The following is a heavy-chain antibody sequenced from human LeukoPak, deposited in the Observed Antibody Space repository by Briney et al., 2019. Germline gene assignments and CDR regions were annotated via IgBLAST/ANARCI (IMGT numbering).Heavy chain of an antibody. D-gene: IGHD2-21*01. CDR2: ISSSGSTI. V-gene: IGHV3-11*01. CDR1: GFTFSDYY. J-gene: IGHJ6*02. CDR3: ARDRSIYYYGMDV. Sequence: GGSLRLSCAASGFTFSDYYMSWIRQAPGKGLKWVSYISSSGSTIYYADSVKGRFTISRDNAKNSLYLQMNSLRAEDTAVYYCARDRSIYYYGMDVWGQGTTVTVSS.